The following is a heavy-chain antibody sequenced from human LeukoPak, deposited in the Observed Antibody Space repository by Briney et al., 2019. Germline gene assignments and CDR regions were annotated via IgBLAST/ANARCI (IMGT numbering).Heavy chain of an antibody. Sequence: SVKVSCKASGGTFSSYAISWVRQAPGQGLEWMGVIIPIFGTANYAQKFQGRVTITADESTSTAYMELSSLRSEDTAVYYCASPSTEGVGYYYYGMDVWGQGTTVTVSS. CDR3: ASPSTEGVGYYYYGMDV. V-gene: IGHV1-69*13. J-gene: IGHJ6*02. CDR1: GGTFSSYA. D-gene: IGHD3-10*01. CDR2: IIPIFGTA.